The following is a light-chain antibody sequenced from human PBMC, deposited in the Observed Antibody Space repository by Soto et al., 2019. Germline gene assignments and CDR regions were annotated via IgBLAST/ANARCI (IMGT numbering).Light chain of an antibody. Sequence: MTKTPSCVSASNGDRVIITCRASQSISSYLNWYQQKPGKAPKLLIYAASSLQSGVPSRFSGSGSGTDFTLTISSLQPEDFATYYCQQSYSTPRTFGQGDQCGYQ. CDR2: AAS. V-gene: IGKV1-39*01. CDR3: QQSYSTPRT. CDR1: QSISSY. J-gene: IGKJ1*01.